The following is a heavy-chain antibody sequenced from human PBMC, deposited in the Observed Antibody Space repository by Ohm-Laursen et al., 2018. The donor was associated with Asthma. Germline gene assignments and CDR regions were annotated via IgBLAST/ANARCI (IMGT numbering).Heavy chain of an antibody. CDR1: GYTFSRYS. D-gene: IGHD1-26*01. CDR2: ISTASSFI. Sequence: GSLRPSCTASGYTFSRYSIHWVRQIPGKGLEWVASISTASSFIYYADSVRGRFTTSRDNARNSVYLQMNSLRAEDTALYYCARIGPEWELPGRKYSLHHWGEGTLVTVSS. V-gene: IGHV3-21*01. CDR3: ARIGPEWELPGRKYSLHH. J-gene: IGHJ1*01.